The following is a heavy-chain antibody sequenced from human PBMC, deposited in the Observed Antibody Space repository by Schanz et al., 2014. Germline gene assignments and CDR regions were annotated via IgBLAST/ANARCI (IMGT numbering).Heavy chain of an antibody. CDR1: GFTFNTSW. D-gene: IGHD3-16*01. CDR2: VSRDGSET. J-gene: IGHJ3*01. Sequence: EVQLVTSGGDLVQPGGSLRLSCAASGFTFNTSWFHWVRQPPGKGLLWVSRVSRDGSETTYVDSVRGRFTISRDNSKNTVYLQMNSLRSEDTAVYYCTRDRGALINHNDALDLWGQGTMVSVSS. V-gene: IGHV3-74*01. CDR3: TRDRGALINHNDALDL.